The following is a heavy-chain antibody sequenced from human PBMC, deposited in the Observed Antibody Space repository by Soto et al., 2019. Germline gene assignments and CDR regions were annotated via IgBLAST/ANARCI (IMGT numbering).Heavy chain of an antibody. Sequence: ASVKVSCKASGYTFTSYAMHWVRQAPGQRLEWMGWINAGNGNTKYSQKFQGRVTITRDTSASTAYMELSSLRSEDTAVYYCASDSVVVPAAVRFDPWGQGTLVTVSS. D-gene: IGHD2-2*01. CDR3: ASDSVVVPAAVRFDP. CDR1: GYTFTSYA. CDR2: INAGNGNT. V-gene: IGHV1-3*01. J-gene: IGHJ5*02.